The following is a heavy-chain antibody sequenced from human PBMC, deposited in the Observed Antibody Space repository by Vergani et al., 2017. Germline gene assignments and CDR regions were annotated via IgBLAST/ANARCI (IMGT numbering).Heavy chain of an antibody. D-gene: IGHD5-18*01. CDR2: IIPIFGTA. V-gene: IGHV1-69*13. CDR1: GGTFSSYA. J-gene: IGHJ6*02. CDR3: ARAKDTAMVTWYYGMDV. Sequence: QVQLVQSGAEVKKPGSSVKVSCKASGGTFSSYAISWVRKAPGQGLEWMGRIIPIFGTANYAQKFQGRVTITADESTSTAYMELSSLRSEDTAVYYCARAKDTAMVTWYYGMDVWGQGTTVTVSS.